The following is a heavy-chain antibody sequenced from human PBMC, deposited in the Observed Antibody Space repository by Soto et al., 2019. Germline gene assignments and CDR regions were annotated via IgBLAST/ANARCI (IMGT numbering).Heavy chain of an antibody. V-gene: IGHV3-48*01. CDR3: ARVPASSPPLYYFDY. Sequence: GGSLRLSCAASGFTFSSYSMNWVRQAPGKGLEWVSYISSSSSTIYYADAVKGRFTISRDNAKNTLYLQMNSLRAEDTAVYYCARVPASSPPLYYFDYWGQGTLVTVSS. CDR1: GFTFSSYS. CDR2: ISSSSSTI. J-gene: IGHJ4*02.